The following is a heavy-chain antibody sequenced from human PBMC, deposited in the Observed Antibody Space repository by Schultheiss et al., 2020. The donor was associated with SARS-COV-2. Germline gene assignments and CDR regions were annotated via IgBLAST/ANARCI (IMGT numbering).Heavy chain of an antibody. V-gene: IGHV4-30-4*01. CDR1: GGSISSGDYY. CDR3: ARTMIVVGFDY. Sequence: SETLSLTCTVSGGSISSGDYYWSWIRQPPGKGLEWIGYIYYSGSTYYNPSLKSRVTISVDTSKNQFSLKLSSVTAADTAVYYCARTMIVVGFDYWGQGTLVTVSS. D-gene: IGHD3-22*01. J-gene: IGHJ4*02. CDR2: IYYSGST.